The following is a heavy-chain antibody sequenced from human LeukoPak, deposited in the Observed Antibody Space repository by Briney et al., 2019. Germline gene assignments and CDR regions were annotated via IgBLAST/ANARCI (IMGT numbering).Heavy chain of an antibody. D-gene: IGHD3-10*01. V-gene: IGHV3-30*04. CDR1: GFTFSSYA. Sequence: PGRSLRLSCAASGFTFSSYAMHWVRQAPGKGLEWVAVISYDESNKYYADSVKGRFTISRDNAKNSLYLQMNSLRAEDTAVYYCARAGFTFSDYFGSFFDYWGQGTLVTVSS. CDR2: ISYDESNK. CDR3: ARAGFTFSDYFGSFFDY. J-gene: IGHJ4*02.